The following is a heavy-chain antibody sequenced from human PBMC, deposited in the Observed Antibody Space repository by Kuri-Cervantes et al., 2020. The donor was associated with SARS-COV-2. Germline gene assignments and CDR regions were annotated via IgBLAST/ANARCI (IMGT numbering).Heavy chain of an antibody. D-gene: IGHD1-1*01. J-gene: IGHJ6*03. CDR3: AREKLAGYYYYYMDV. CDR1: GFTFSSYA. CDR2: ISYDGSNK. Sequence: SCAASGFTFSSYAMHWVRQAPGKGLEWVAVISYDGSNKYYADSVKGRFTISRDNSKNTLYLQMNSLRAEDTAVYYCAREKLAGYYYYYMDVWGKGTTVTVSS. V-gene: IGHV3-30-3*01.